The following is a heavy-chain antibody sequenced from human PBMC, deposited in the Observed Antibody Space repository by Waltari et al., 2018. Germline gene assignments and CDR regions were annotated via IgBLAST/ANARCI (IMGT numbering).Heavy chain of an antibody. CDR1: GGSISSSSYY. Sequence: QLQLQESGPGLVKPSETLSLTCTVSGGSISSSSYYWGWIRQPPGKGLEWIGSIYYSGSTYNNPSLKSRVTISVDTSKNQFSLKLSSVTAADTAVYYCATPGGYSYGGGAFDIWGQGTMVTVSS. V-gene: IGHV4-39*01. D-gene: IGHD5-18*01. CDR2: IYYSGST. CDR3: ATPGGYSYGGGAFDI. J-gene: IGHJ3*02.